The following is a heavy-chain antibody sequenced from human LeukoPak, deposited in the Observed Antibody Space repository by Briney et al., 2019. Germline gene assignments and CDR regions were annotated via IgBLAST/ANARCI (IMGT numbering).Heavy chain of an antibody. CDR3: ARATGYSYGFRTIDFDY. CDR1: GGSFSGYY. V-gene: IGHV4-34*01. D-gene: IGHD5-18*01. J-gene: IGHJ4*02. CDR2: INHSGST. Sequence: PSETLSLTCAVYGGSFSGYYWSWIRQPPGKGLEWIGEINHSGSTNYNPSLKSRVTISVGTSKNQFSLKLSSVTAADTAVSYCARATGYSYGFRTIDFDYWGQGTLVTVSS.